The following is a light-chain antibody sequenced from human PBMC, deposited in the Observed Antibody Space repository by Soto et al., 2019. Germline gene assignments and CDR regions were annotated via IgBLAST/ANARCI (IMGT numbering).Light chain of an antibody. CDR2: SAY. CDR3: QQSYRTPHT. V-gene: IGKV1-39*01. Sequence: DIQMTQSPSSLSASVGDRVTITCRASQGVSAYLLWYQHTQGRAPQLLIYSAYNLVSGVPSRFSGSTSGTNCTLTISSLQPEYFATYYCQQSYRTPHTFGQGTKLQTK. CDR1: QGVSAY. J-gene: IGKJ2*01.